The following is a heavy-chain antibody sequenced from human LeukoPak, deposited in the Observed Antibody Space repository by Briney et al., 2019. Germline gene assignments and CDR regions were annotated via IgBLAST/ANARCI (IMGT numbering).Heavy chain of an antibody. CDR3: AKTLGSWHGMDV. J-gene: IGHJ6*02. V-gene: IGHV3-23*01. Sequence: GGALRLSCAVSGLTFSRYAMSWVRQAPGKGLEWVSAISESGSGTYYAVSVKGRFTISRDNSKDTLYLQMNSLRVEDTAVYYCAKTLGSWHGMDVWGQGTTVTVSS. CDR1: GLTFSRYA. CDR2: ISESGSGT.